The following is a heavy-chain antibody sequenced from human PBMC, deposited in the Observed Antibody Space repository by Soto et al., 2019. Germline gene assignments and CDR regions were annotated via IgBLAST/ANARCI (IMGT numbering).Heavy chain of an antibody. Sequence: GGSLRLSCAASGFTFSSYSMNWVRQAPGKGLEWVSSISSSSSYIYYADSVKGRFTISRDNAKNSLYLQMNSLRAEDTAVYYCARAIFRGFYYYYYGMDVWGQGTTVTVSS. CDR3: ARAIFRGFYYYYYGMDV. D-gene: IGHD3-9*01. V-gene: IGHV3-21*01. CDR1: GFTFSSYS. J-gene: IGHJ6*02. CDR2: ISSSSSYI.